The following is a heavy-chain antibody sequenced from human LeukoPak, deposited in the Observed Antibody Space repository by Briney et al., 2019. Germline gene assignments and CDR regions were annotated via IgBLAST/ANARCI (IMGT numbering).Heavy chain of an antibody. CDR3: ARGGGYSYGSFDY. CDR1: GFTFSSYG. V-gene: IGHV3-74*01. Sequence: GGSLRLSCAASGFTFSSYGMHWVRQAPGKGLVWVSRINRDGSSTSYADSVKGRFTISRDNAKNTLYLQMNSLRAEDTAVYYCARGGGYSYGSFDYWGQGTLVTVSS. D-gene: IGHD5-18*01. CDR2: INRDGSST. J-gene: IGHJ4*02.